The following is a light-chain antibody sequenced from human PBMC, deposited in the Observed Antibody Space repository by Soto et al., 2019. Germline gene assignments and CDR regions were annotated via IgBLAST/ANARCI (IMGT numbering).Light chain of an antibody. Sequence: DIQMSQSPSNVSAFVGDRVTITCRASQTISTWLAWYQQKPGKAPKLLIYYASNLGSGVPSRFSGSGSGTEFTLTISSLQRADFATYYCQHYNSFPYTFGQGTKLEIK. V-gene: IGKV1-5*01. CDR2: YAS. CDR1: QTISTW. J-gene: IGKJ2*01. CDR3: QHYNSFPYT.